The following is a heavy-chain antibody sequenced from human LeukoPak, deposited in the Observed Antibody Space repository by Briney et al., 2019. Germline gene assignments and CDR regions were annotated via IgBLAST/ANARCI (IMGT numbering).Heavy chain of an antibody. D-gene: IGHD3-22*01. J-gene: IGHJ4*02. Sequence: SETLSLTCAVSGGSISSSNWWSWVRQPPGKGLEWIGEIYHSGSTNYNPSLKSRVTISVDKSKNQFSLKLSSVTAADTAVYYCATLATYHYDSSGYYLDYWGQGTLVTVSS. V-gene: IGHV4-4*02. CDR3: ATLATYHYDSSGYYLDY. CDR1: GGSISSSNW. CDR2: IYHSGST.